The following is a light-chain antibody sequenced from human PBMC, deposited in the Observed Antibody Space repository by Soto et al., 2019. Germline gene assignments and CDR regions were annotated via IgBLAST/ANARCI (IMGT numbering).Light chain of an antibody. Sequence: EIVMTQFPVTLSVSPGERVTLSCTASQSIGSTLAWYLQKPGQPPRLLIYDASTRATDIPARFSGSGSGTEFTLAISSLQSEDFAVYYCQQYLKWPLTFGGGTKVDIK. CDR1: QSIGST. V-gene: IGKV3-15*01. CDR3: QQYLKWPLT. J-gene: IGKJ4*01. CDR2: DAS.